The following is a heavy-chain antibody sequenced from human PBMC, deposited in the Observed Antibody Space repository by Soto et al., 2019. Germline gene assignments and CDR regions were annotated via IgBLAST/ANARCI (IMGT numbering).Heavy chain of an antibody. CDR1: GYTFSNYA. CDR2: ISYDGSNK. Sequence: QVHLVESGGGVVQPGRSLRLSCGASGYTFSNYAMHWVRQAPGKGLEWVAVISYDGSNKHYADSVKGRFTISRDNSKNTLDLQMNSLRAEDTAVYYCARRATMYDILTGYYIDYWGQGTLVTVSS. V-gene: IGHV3-30-3*01. J-gene: IGHJ4*02. CDR3: ARRATMYDILTGYYIDY. D-gene: IGHD3-9*01.